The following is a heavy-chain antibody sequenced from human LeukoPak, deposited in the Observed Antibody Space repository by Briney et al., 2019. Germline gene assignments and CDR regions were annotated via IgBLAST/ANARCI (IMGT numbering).Heavy chain of an antibody. CDR1: GDSITSSSYY. V-gene: IGHV4-39*01. CDR2: IYYSGST. Sequence: PSETLSLTCTVSGDSITSSSYYWGWIRQPPGKGLEWIGSIYYSGSTHYNPSLKSRVTISVDTSKKQLSLKLSSVTAADTAMYYCARNSTYYYDRSTYSYFDDWGQGTLVTVSS. J-gene: IGHJ4*02. CDR3: ARNSTYYYDRSTYSYFDD. D-gene: IGHD3-22*01.